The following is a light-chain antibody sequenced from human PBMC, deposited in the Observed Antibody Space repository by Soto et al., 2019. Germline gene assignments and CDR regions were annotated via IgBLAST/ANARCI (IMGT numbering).Light chain of an antibody. Sequence: VMTQSPATLSVSPGERATLSCWASETVATNLAWYQQKPGQAPRLLINAASNRATGIPDRFSGSGSGMDFTLTISSLEPEDFAVYYCQQSGDSQWTFGQGTKVDIK. J-gene: IGKJ1*01. V-gene: IGKV3-11*01. CDR2: AAS. CDR1: ETVATN. CDR3: QQSGDSQWT.